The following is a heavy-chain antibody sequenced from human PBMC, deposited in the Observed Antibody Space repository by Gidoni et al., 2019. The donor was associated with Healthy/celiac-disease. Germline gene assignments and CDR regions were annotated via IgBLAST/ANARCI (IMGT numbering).Heavy chain of an antibody. V-gene: IGHV4-34*01. CDR2: INHSGST. J-gene: IGHJ5*02. D-gene: IGHD3-3*01. Sequence: QVQLQQWGAGLLKPSETLSLTCAVYGGSFSGYYWSWIRQPPGKGLEWIGEINHSGSTNYNPSLKSRVTISVDTSKNQFSLKLSSVTAADTAVYYCARGLHYDFWSGYSNWFDPWGQGTLVTVSS. CDR3: ARGLHYDFWSGYSNWFDP. CDR1: GGSFSGYY.